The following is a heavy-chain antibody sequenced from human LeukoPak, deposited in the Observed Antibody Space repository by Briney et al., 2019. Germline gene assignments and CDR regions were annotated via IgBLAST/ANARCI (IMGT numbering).Heavy chain of an antibody. CDR3: AKDREVVPAGEFDY. CDR2: ISGSGGST. V-gene: IGHV3-23*01. CDR1: GLTFSSYA. J-gene: IGHJ4*02. Sequence: GGSLRLSCAASGLTFSSYAMSWVRQGPGKGLERVSAISGSGGSTYYADSVKGRFTISRDNSKNTLYLQMNSLRAEDTAVYYCAKDREVVPAGEFDYWGQGTLVTVSS. D-gene: IGHD2-2*01.